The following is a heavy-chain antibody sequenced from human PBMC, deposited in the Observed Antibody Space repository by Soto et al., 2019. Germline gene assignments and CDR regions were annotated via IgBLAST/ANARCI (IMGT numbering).Heavy chain of an antibody. J-gene: IGHJ4*02. V-gene: IGHV3-73*02. CDR2: IRSKPNNYAT. D-gene: IGHD6-13*01. CDR1: GFTFSASA. CDR3: SSNSYSSSENY. Sequence: EVQLVESGGGLVQPGGSLKLSCAASGFTFSASAMHWVRQASGKGLEWVGRIRSKPNNYATAYAASVEGRFTISRDDSKNTAYLQMNSLKTEDTAVYYCSSNSYSSSENYWGQGTLVTVSS.